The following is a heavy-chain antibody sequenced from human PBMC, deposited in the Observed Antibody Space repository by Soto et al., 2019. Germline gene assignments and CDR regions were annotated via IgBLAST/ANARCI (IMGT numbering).Heavy chain of an antibody. CDR1: GFAFSNYE. Sequence: GGSLRLSCAASGFAFSNYEMNWVRQAPGKGLEWVSYISLSGSTIYYADSVKGRFTISRDDAKNSLYLQMDSLRADDTAVYYCARESFSASPNFFDHWGQGTLVTVSS. CDR3: ARESFSASPNFFDH. V-gene: IGHV3-48*03. D-gene: IGHD3-3*02. CDR2: ISLSGSTI. J-gene: IGHJ4*02.